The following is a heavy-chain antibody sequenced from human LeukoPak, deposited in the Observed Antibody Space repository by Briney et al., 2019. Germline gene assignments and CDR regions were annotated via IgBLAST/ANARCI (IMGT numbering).Heavy chain of an antibody. J-gene: IGHJ3*02. V-gene: IGHV3-7*01. CDR1: GFTFSSYW. CDR3: ARGRTAMDHDAFDI. D-gene: IGHD5-18*01. Sequence: GGSLRLSCATSGFTFSSYWMNWVRQAPGKGLEWVANIKQDGSEKYYVDSVTGRFTISRDNARNSLYLQMNSLRAEDTAVYYCARGRTAMDHDAFDIWGQGTMVTVSS. CDR2: IKQDGSEK.